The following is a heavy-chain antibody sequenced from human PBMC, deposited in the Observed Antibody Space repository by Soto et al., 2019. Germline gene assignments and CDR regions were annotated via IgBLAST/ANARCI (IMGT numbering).Heavy chain of an antibody. CDR1: GFPFSNYW. CDR2: IKQDGAQK. D-gene: IGHD4-17*01. CDR3: ARATTVTRRDFFDS. J-gene: IGHJ4*02. Sequence: EVQLVASGGGLVQPGGSLRLSCAVSGFPFSNYWMSWVRQAPGKGLEWVANIKQDGAQKYYVDSVRGRFTFSRDNAKNSLYLQMTSLRVENTAVYYCARATTVTRRDFFDSWGQGTLVTVSS. V-gene: IGHV3-7*01.